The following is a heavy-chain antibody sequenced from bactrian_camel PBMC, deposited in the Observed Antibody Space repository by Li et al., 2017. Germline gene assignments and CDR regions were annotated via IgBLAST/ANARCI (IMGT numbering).Heavy chain of an antibody. V-gene: IGHV3S53*01. Sequence: VQLVESGGGSVAAGESLRLSCVASANVYCMGWFRQGVDKKREGVACIALDGRTGYLDSVKGRFTIAYNNDKNTVHLRMNNLKPEDSAMYYCASRPLDCWTRGDWYVQSPYNYWGQ. J-gene: IGHJ4*01. CDR1: ANVYC. CDR3: ASRPLDCWTRGDWYVQSPYNY. D-gene: IGHD6*01. CDR2: IALDGRT.